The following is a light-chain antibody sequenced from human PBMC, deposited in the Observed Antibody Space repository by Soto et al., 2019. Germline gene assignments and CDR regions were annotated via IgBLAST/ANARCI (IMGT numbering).Light chain of an antibody. CDR2: EVS. J-gene: IGLJ3*02. CDR3: SSYTSSSAWV. Sequence: QSALTQPASVSGSPGQSITISCTGTSSDVGGYNYVSWYQLHPGKAPKLMICEVSNRPSGVSNRFSGSKSGNTASLTISGLQAEDEADYYCSSYTSSSAWVFGGGTKLTVL. CDR1: SSDVGGYNY. V-gene: IGLV2-14*01.